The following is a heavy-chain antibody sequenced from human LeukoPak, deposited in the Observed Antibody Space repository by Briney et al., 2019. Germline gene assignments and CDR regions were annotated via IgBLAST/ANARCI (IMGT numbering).Heavy chain of an antibody. Sequence: GGSLRLSCAASGFTFSSYSMNWVRQAPGKGPEWVSYITSSSSTIYYADSVKGRFIISRDNAKNSLYLQMNSLRDEDAAVYYCVRIYNGFFDYWGQGTLVTVSS. CDR3: VRIYNGFFDY. CDR2: ITSSSSTI. D-gene: IGHD5-12*01. V-gene: IGHV3-48*02. CDR1: GFTFSSYS. J-gene: IGHJ4*02.